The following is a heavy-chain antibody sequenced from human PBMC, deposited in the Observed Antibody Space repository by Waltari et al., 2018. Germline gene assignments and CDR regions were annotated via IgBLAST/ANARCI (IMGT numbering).Heavy chain of an antibody. V-gene: IGHV1-18*01. CDR3: ARVPRGAYGDYANYYGMDV. CDR2: ISAYNGNT. Sequence: QVQLVQSGAEVKKPGASVKVSCKASGYTFTSYGISWVRQAPGQGLEWMGWISAYNGNTNEAQKRQGRVTMTTDTSTSTAYMELRSLRSDDTAVYYCARVPRGAYGDYANYYGMDVWGQGTTVTVSS. D-gene: IGHD4-17*01. J-gene: IGHJ6*02. CDR1: GYTFTSYG.